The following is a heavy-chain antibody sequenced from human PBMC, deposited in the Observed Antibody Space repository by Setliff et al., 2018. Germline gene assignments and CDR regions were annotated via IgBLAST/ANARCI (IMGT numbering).Heavy chain of an antibody. CDR1: GYTFTNYD. V-gene: IGHV1-8*03. CDR3: ARVAQGLPYVGGRYFDY. D-gene: IGHD1-26*01. J-gene: IGHJ4*02. Sequence: ASVKVSCKASGYTFTNYDINWVRQATGQGLEWMGWMNPNSGNTGYAQKFQGRVTITRNTSISTAYMELSSLRSEDTAVYYCARVAQGLPYVGGRYFDYWGQGTLVTVSS. CDR2: MNPNSGNT.